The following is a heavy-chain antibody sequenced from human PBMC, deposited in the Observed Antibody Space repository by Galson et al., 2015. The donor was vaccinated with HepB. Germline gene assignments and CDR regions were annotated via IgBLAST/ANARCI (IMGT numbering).Heavy chain of an antibody. V-gene: IGHV3-13*05. CDR2: ITAAGDP. CDR1: GSTFNNYD. D-gene: IGHD3-10*01. Sequence: SLRLSCAASGSTFNNYDMHWVRQATGKPLEWVSGITAAGDPYFSGSVKGRVTISRENAKNSLYLQMNSLRVGDTAIYYCTRGSAGGFGEAEFDYWGQGTLVTVS. J-gene: IGHJ4*02. CDR3: TRGSAGGFGEAEFDY.